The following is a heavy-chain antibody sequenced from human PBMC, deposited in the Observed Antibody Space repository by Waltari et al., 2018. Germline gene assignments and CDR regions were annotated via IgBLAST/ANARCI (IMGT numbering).Heavy chain of an antibody. CDR1: GFPARTTY. D-gene: IGHD3-16*01. CDR3: ARDVTGYYYFDL. Sequence: EVQLVESGGGLIQPGGSMRLSCAASGFPARTTYLTWFRQAPGKGLGWVSVISRDGTHYADSVKGRFTISIDNSKNTVYLQMNTLRAEDTALYYCARDVTGYYYFDLWGRGTLVTVSS. V-gene: IGHV3-53*01. J-gene: IGHJ2*01. CDR2: ISRDGT.